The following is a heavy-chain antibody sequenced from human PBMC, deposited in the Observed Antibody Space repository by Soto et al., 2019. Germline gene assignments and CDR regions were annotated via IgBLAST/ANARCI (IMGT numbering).Heavy chain of an antibody. V-gene: IGHV3-21*01. CDR2: IRTTSSYI. J-gene: IGHJ6*02. Sequence: EVQLVESGGGLVKPGGSLRLSCAASGFSFSSYNMNWVRQTPGKGLGWVASIRTTSSYIPSADSVKGRVTISRDNAKNSLYLQMDSLRAEDTAVYYCARVLAAAMYNYYYARDVWGQGTTVNVSS. CDR3: ARVLAAAMYNYYYARDV. D-gene: IGHD2-2*01. CDR1: GFSFSSYN.